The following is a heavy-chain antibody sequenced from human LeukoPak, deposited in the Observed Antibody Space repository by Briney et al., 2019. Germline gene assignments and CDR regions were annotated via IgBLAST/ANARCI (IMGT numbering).Heavy chain of an antibody. CDR3: AKDPWGSSGYFDY. CDR2: ISGSGSDT. Sequence: GGSLRLSCAASGFTFSRNAMIWVRQAPGKGLEWVSAISGSGSDTYYADSVKGRFTISRDNSKNTVYLRMNSLRAEDTAIYYCAKDPWGSSGYFDYWGQGTLVTVSS. J-gene: IGHJ4*02. V-gene: IGHV3-23*01. CDR1: GFTFSRNA. D-gene: IGHD7-27*01.